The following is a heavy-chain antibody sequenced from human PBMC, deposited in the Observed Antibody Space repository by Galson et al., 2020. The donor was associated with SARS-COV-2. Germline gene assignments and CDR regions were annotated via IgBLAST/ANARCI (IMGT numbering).Heavy chain of an antibody. CDR1: SGSISSYY. J-gene: IGHJ4*02. V-gene: IGHV4-59*01. CDR3: AREGIRYSSSWFYFDY. D-gene: IGHD6-13*01. Sequence: SETLSLTCTVSSGSISSYYWSWIRQPPGKGLEWIGDSGNTNYNPSLKSRVTISLDTSKNQFSLKLSSVTAADTAVYYCAREGIRYSSSWFYFDYWGQGTLVTVSS. CDR2: SGNT.